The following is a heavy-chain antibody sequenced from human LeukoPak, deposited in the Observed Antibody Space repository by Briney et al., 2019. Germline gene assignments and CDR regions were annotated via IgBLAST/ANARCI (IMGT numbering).Heavy chain of an antibody. J-gene: IGHJ4*02. D-gene: IGHD2-21*02. CDR3: ARAAYCGGDCYLFDY. V-gene: IGHV4-39*01. Sequence: SETLSLTCTVSNDSIYSSNYYWGWIRQPPGKGLEWIGSIYYSGSTYYNSSLKSRVTISVDTSKNQFSLKLSSLTAADTAVYYCARAAYCGGDCYLFDYWGQGTLVTVFS. CDR1: NDSIYSSNYY. CDR2: IYYSGST.